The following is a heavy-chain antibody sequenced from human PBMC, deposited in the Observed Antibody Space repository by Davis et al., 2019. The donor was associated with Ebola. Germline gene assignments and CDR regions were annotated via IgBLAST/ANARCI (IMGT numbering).Heavy chain of an antibody. Sequence: MPSETLSLTCTVSGGSISSYYWSWIRQPPGKGLEWIGYIYYSGSTNYNPSLKSRVTISVDTSKNQFSLKLSSVTAADTAVYYCARQTHSSSSDDFDYWGRGTLVTVSS. D-gene: IGHD6-6*01. V-gene: IGHV4-59*08. CDR3: ARQTHSSSSDDFDY. CDR2: IYYSGST. J-gene: IGHJ4*02. CDR1: GGSISSYY.